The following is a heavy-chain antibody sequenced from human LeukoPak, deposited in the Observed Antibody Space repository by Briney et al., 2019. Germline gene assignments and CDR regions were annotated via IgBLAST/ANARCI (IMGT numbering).Heavy chain of an antibody. D-gene: IGHD1-1*01. Sequence: GESLRLSCAASGFTFSSYAMSWVRQAPGKGLEWVSAISGSGGSTYYADSVKGRFTISRDNSKNTLYLQMNSLRAEDTAVYYCAKAPSPGPLGTYFDYWGQGTLVTVSS. CDR1: GFTFSSYA. CDR3: AKAPSPGPLGTYFDY. V-gene: IGHV3-23*01. CDR2: ISGSGGST. J-gene: IGHJ4*02.